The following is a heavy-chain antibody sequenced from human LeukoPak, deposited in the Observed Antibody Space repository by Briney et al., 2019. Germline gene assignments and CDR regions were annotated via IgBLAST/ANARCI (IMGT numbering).Heavy chain of an antibody. Sequence: GGSLRLSCAASGFTFSSYEMNWVRQAPGKGLEWVSYISNSGSTIYYADSVKGRFTISRDNAKNSLYLQMNSLRAEDTAVYYCAAPGIAVAGTKVDWLDPWGQGTLVTVSS. CDR2: ISNSGSTI. CDR1: GFTFSSYE. D-gene: IGHD6-19*01. V-gene: IGHV3-48*03. J-gene: IGHJ5*02. CDR3: AAPGIAVAGTKVDWLDP.